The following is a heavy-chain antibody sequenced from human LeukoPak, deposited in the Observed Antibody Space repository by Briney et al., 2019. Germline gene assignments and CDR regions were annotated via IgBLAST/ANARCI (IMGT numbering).Heavy chain of an antibody. D-gene: IGHD5-24*01. V-gene: IGHV1-2*02. J-gene: IGHJ4*02. Sequence: ASVKFSCKASGYTFTGYYLHWGRQAPGQGLEWMVWIHPNSGGTNYAQKFQGRGTMTRDTSISKAYLDLSRLRSDDTAVYYCARVVVRDANNYKDYWGQGPLVPVPS. CDR3: ARVVVRDANNYKDY. CDR1: GYTFTGYY. CDR2: IHPNSGGT.